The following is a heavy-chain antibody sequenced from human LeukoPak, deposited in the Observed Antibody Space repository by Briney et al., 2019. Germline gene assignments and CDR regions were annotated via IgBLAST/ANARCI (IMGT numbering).Heavy chain of an antibody. CDR2: IHLDGRTT. CDR3: ARGGSPSDY. D-gene: IGHD3-16*01. V-gene: IGHV3-74*01. J-gene: IGHJ4*02. CDR1: GFTFSSYW. Sequence: GGSLRLSCAASGFTFSSYWMHWVRHRPGEGLVWVSRIHLDGRTTNYADSVKGRFTISRDNAKNTLSLEMNSLRPEDTAVYYCARGGSPSDYWGQGTLVSVSS.